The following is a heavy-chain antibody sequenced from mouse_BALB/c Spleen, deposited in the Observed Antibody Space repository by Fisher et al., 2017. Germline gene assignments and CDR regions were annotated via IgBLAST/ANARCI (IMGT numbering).Heavy chain of an antibody. V-gene: IGHV1-69*02. D-gene: IGHD2-10*02. J-gene: IGHJ4*01. CDR3: AYGKHAMDY. Sequence: KFKGKATLTVDKSSSTAYMQLSSLTSEDSAVYYCAYGKHAMDYWGQGTSVTVSS.